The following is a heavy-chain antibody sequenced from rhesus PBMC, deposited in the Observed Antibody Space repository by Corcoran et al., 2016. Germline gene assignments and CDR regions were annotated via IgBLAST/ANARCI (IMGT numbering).Heavy chain of an antibody. CDR3: ARTLRGYSGYSH. V-gene: IGHV4-160*01. CDR1: GCSIIRTS. J-gene: IGHJ4*01. CDR2: IYGSGGST. Sequence: QVQLQESGPGLVKPSETLSLPCAVSGCSIIRTSWSASRQPPGKGLEWIGRIYGSGGSTDYNPSLKSRVTISTDTSKNQFSLKLSSVTAADTAVYYCARTLRGYSGYSHWGQGVLVTVSS. D-gene: IGHD5-30*01.